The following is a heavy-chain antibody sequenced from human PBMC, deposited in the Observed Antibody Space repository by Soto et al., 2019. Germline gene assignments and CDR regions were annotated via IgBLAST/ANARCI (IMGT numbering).Heavy chain of an antibody. J-gene: IGHJ3*02. CDR1: GFSLSTSGVG. Sequence: QITLKESGPTLVKPTQTLTLTCTFSGFSLSTSGVGVGWIRQPPGKALEWLALIYWDDDKRYSPSLKSRLTITKDTSKNQVVLTMTNMDPVDTATYYCAHLNLAAAATGAFDIWGQGTMVTVSS. CDR2: IYWDDDK. V-gene: IGHV2-5*02. CDR3: AHLNLAAAATGAFDI. D-gene: IGHD6-13*01.